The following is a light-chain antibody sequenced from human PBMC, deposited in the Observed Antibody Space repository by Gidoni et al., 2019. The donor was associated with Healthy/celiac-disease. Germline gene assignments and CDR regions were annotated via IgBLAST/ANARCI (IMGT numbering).Light chain of an antibody. CDR1: QSVLYSSNNKNY. Sequence: DIVMTHSPDSLAVSLGERATINCKSSQSVLYSSNNKNYLAWYQQKPGQPPKLLIYWASTRESGVPDRFSGSGSGTDCTLTSSSLQAEDVAVYYCQQYYSTPWTFGQGTKVEIK. J-gene: IGKJ1*01. CDR3: QQYYSTPWT. V-gene: IGKV4-1*01. CDR2: WAS.